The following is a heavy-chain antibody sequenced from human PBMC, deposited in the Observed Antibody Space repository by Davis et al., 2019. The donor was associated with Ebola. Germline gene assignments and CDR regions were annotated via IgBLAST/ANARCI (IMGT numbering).Heavy chain of an antibody. CDR2: ISYDGSNK. V-gene: IGHV3-30*18. Sequence: GGSLRLSCAASGFTFSSYSMNWVRQAPGKGLEWVAVISYDGSNKYYADSVKGRFTISRDNSKNTLYLQMNSLRAEDTAVYYCAKGRSGTNDYWGQGTLVTVSS. J-gene: IGHJ4*02. CDR1: GFTFSSYS. D-gene: IGHD1-26*01. CDR3: AKGRSGTNDY.